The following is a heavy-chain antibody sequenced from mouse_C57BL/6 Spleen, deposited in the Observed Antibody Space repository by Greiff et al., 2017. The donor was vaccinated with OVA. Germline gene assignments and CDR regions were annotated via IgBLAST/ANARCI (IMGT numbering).Heavy chain of an antibody. D-gene: IGHD4-1*01. V-gene: IGHV6-3*01. CDR2: IRLKSDNYAT. J-gene: IGHJ3*01. Sequence: DVMLVESGGGLVQPGGSMKLSCVASGFTFSNYWMNWVRQSPEKGLEWVAQIRLKSDNYATHYAESVKGRFTISRDDSKSSVYLQMNNLRAEDTGIYYCTGWEGFAYWGQGTLVTVSA. CDR1: GFTFSNYW. CDR3: TGWEGFAY.